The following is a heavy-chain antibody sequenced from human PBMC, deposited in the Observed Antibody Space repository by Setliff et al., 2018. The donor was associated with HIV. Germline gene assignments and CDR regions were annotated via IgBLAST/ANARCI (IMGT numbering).Heavy chain of an antibody. V-gene: IGHV3-7*01. J-gene: IGHJ6*03. D-gene: IGHD2-15*01. CDR2: IRQDGSEK. CDR1: RFTYGSYW. Sequence: GGSLRLSCAASRFTYGSYWMSWVRQTPGRGLEWVANIRQDGSEKQYVDSVKGRFTVSRDNAQNSLYLQMNSLRAEDTAVYYCARGVAVAPTRWSHYCFYMDVWGKGTTVTVSS. CDR3: ARGVAVAPTRWSHYCFYMDV.